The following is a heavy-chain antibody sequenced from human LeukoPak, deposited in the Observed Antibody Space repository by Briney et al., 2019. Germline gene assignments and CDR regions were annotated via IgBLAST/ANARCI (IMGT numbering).Heavy chain of an antibody. CDR1: GGSFSGYY. D-gene: IGHD1-1*01. CDR2: IYHSGST. V-gene: IGHV4-34*01. CDR3: ARHEDRNWYFDH. Sequence: SETLSLTCAVYGGSFSGYYWSWIRQPPGKGLEWIGEIYHSGSTNSNPSLKSRVTISVDTSKNQFSLKLSSVTAADTAVYYCARHEDRNWYFDHWGQGTLVTVSS. J-gene: IGHJ4*02.